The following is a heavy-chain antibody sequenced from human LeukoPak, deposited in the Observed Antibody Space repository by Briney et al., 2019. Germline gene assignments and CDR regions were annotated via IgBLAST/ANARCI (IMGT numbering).Heavy chain of an antibody. J-gene: IGHJ4*02. D-gene: IGHD6-19*01. Sequence: SETLSLTCTVSGGSISSSSYYWGWIRQPPGKGLEWIGSIYYSGSTYYNPSLKSRVTISVGTSKNQFSLKLSSVTAADTAVYYCARQTVRAVAGLDYWGQGTLVTVSS. V-gene: IGHV4-39*01. CDR3: ARQTVRAVAGLDY. CDR1: GGSISSSSYY. CDR2: IYYSGST.